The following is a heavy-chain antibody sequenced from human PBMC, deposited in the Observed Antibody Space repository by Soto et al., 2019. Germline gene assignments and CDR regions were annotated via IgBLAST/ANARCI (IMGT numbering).Heavy chain of an antibody. CDR3: ARAYCISTSCYPRYNWFDP. CDR1: GYTITSXY. Sequence: ASVKVSCKASGYTITSXYMHWVRQAPGQGRDWMGIINPSGGSTSYAQKFQGRVTMTRDTSTSTVYMELSSLRSEDTAVYYCARAYCISTSCYPRYNWFDPWGQGTLVTVS. V-gene: IGHV1-46*01. J-gene: IGHJ5*02. CDR2: INPSGGST. D-gene: IGHD2-2*01.